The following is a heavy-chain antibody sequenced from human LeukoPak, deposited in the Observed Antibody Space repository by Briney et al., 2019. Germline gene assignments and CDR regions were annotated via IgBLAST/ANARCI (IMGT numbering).Heavy chain of an antibody. D-gene: IGHD3-22*01. Sequence: SETLSLTCTVSGGSISTYYWGWVRQPPGKGLEWIGYINYSGRTNANSSLKSRVAISVDTSKNQFSLRLSSVTAADTAVYYCARDTYYYDNGDFIDAFDIWGRGTMVTVSS. CDR1: GGSISTYY. CDR2: INYSGRT. J-gene: IGHJ3*02. CDR3: ARDTYYYDNGDFIDAFDI. V-gene: IGHV4-59*01.